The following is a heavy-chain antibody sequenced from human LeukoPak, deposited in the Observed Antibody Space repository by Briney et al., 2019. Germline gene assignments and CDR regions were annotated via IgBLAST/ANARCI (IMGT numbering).Heavy chain of an antibody. CDR3: ARDLHYYVAMDV. J-gene: IGHJ6*02. D-gene: IGHD3-10*02. Sequence: GGSLRLSCAASGFTVTTKSMAWVRQAPGRGLEWVSVFYSPGSTYYADSVHGRFTISRDTSLNTLFLQMNSLRVEDTAVYYCARDLHYYVAMDVWGQGTTVTVSS. CDR1: GFTVTTKS. V-gene: IGHV3-53*01. CDR2: FYSPGST.